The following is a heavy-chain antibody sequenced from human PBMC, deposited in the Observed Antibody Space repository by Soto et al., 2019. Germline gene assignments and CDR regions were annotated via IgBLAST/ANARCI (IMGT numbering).Heavy chain of an antibody. Sequence: QVQLVESGGGVVQPGRSLRLSCAASGFTFSNYAMHWVRQAPGKGLEWVAIISYDGSNKYYADSVKGRFTISRDNSKNTLYLQMNSLRAEDTAVYYCARGGLRFLEGLAYGMDVWGQGTTVTVSS. CDR3: ARGGLRFLEGLAYGMDV. CDR2: ISYDGSNK. J-gene: IGHJ6*02. D-gene: IGHD3-3*01. CDR1: GFTFSNYA. V-gene: IGHV3-30-3*01.